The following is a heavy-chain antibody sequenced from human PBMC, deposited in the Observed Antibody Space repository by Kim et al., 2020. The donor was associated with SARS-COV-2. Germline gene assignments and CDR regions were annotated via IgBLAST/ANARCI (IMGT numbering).Heavy chain of an antibody. J-gene: IGHJ4*02. D-gene: IGHD2-15*01. CDR3: ATPRGVVTVFDY. V-gene: IGHV3-23*01. Sequence: SSAAAVKGRFTISRDNSKNSLYLQMNSLRAEDTAVYYCATPRGVVTVFDYWGQGTLVTVSS.